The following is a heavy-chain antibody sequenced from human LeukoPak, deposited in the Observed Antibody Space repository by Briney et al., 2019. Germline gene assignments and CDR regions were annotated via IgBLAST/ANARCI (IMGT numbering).Heavy chain of an antibody. CDR2: ISSSSSYI. D-gene: IGHD4-23*01. J-gene: IGHJ3*02. Sequence: GGSLRLSCAASGFTFSSYSMNWVRQAPGKGLEWVSSISSSSSYIYYAVSVKGRFTISRDNAKNSLYLQMNSLRAEDTAVYYCAREMDGGNPHDAFDIWGQGTMVTVSS. CDR1: GFTFSSYS. CDR3: AREMDGGNPHDAFDI. V-gene: IGHV3-21*01.